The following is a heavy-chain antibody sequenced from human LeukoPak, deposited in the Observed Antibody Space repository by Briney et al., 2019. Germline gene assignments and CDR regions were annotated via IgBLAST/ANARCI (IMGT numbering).Heavy chain of an antibody. CDR1: GDSISSYY. J-gene: IGHJ1*01. CDR3: ASKGGGGDAYFQH. D-gene: IGHD2-21*02. V-gene: IGHV4-59*01. CDR2: IYYSGST. Sequence: SETLSLTCTVSGDSISSYYWSWLRQPPGKGLEWIGYIYYSGSTNYSPSLKSRVTISVDTSKNQFSLKLSSVTAADTAVYYCASKGGGGDAYFQHWGQGTLVTVSS.